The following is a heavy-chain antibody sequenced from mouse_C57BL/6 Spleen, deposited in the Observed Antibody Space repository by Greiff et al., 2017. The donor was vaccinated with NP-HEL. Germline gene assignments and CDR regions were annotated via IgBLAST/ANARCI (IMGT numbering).Heavy chain of an antibody. Sequence: VQLQQPGAELVKPGASVKLSCKASGYTFTSYWMHWVKQRPGQGLEWIGNINPSNGGTNYNEKFKSKATLTVDKSSSTAYLQLSSLTSEDSAVYYCARSGYYDGCSGFAGWGKGTLVTVSA. CDR1: GYTFTSYW. J-gene: IGHJ3*01. CDR2: INPSNGGT. V-gene: IGHV1-53*01. D-gene: IGHD1-1*01. CDR3: ARSGYYDGCSGFAG.